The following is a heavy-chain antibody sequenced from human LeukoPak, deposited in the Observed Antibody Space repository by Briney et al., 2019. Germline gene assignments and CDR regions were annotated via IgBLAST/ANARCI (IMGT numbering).Heavy chain of an antibody. Sequence: SETLSPTCAVSGGSITTTNWWSWVRQPPGKGLEWIGEVHLSGATNYNPSLESRVSMSIDKSKNHLSLEVTSVTAADAAIYYCTRESGAFSPFGFWGQGTLLTVSS. CDR1: GGSITTTNW. D-gene: IGHD1-26*01. CDR3: TRESGAFSPFGF. V-gene: IGHV4-4*02. CDR2: VHLSGAT. J-gene: IGHJ4*02.